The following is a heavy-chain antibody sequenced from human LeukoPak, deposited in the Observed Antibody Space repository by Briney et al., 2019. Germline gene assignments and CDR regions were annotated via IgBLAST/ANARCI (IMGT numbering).Heavy chain of an antibody. Sequence: SVKVSCKASGGTFSSYAISWVRQAPGQGLEWMGGIIPIFGTANYAQKSQGRVTITTDESTSTAYMELSSLRSEDTAVYYCARTPSSGWSFNWFDPWGQGTLVTVSS. CDR3: ARTPSSGWSFNWFDP. CDR2: IIPIFGTA. V-gene: IGHV1-69*05. CDR1: GGTFSSYA. D-gene: IGHD6-19*01. J-gene: IGHJ5*02.